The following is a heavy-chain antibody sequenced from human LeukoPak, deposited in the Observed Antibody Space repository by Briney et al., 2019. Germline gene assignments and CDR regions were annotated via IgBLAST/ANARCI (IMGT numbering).Heavy chain of an antibody. CDR2: IYYSGST. V-gene: IGHV4-39*01. CDR3: ARELFGITPSDY. D-gene: IGHD3-10*01. J-gene: IGHJ4*02. Sequence: PSETLSLTCTVSGGSISSNSYYWGWIRQPPGKGLEWIGSIYYSGSTYYNPSLKSRVTISVDTSKNQFSLKLSSVTAADTAVYYCARELFGITPSDYWGQGTLVTVSS. CDR1: GGSISSNSYY.